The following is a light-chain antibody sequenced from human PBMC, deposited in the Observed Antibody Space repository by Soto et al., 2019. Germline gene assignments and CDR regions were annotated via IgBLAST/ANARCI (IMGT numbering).Light chain of an antibody. V-gene: IGLV1-44*01. CDR1: GSNIGTNT. CDR3: TAWDGSLDGRV. J-gene: IGLJ3*02. CDR2: RTD. Sequence: QSALTQPPSASGTPGQRVTISCSGSGSNIGTNTVNWYQQLPGTAPKLLIYRTDQRPAGIPDRFSGSKSGTSASLDISGLQSDDEADYYCTAWDGSLDGRVFGGGTMLTVL.